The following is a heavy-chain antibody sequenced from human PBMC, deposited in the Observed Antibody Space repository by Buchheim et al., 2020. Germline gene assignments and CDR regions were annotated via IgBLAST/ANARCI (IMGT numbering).Heavy chain of an antibody. CDR2: IDPSGGKT. D-gene: IGHD3-16*01. CDR3: VGGALYYDSGGDYYGMDV. J-gene: IGHJ6*02. Sequence: QVQLVQSGPEVKKPGASVKISCKASGYSFDTYYIHWVRQAPGQGLEWMGLIDPSGGKTKYAQSFQGRVTLTWATSTSTGPMELRSLRSEDTAVFFCVGGALYYDSGGDYYGMDVWGQGTT. V-gene: IGHV1-46*03. CDR1: GYSFDTYY.